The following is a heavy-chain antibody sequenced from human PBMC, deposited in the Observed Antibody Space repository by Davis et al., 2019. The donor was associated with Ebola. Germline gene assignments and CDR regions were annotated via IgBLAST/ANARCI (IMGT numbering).Heavy chain of an antibody. V-gene: IGHV3-23*01. D-gene: IGHD1-26*01. CDR1: GFTFSTYA. CDR3: ERESGSHDY. Sequence: ESLKISCAASGFTFSTYAMSWVRQAPGKGLEWVSAITGTGDPIYFAGSVKGRFTTFYAGSVKGRFTLSRDNSKNTMYLQMNSLRVEDTAVYYCERESGSHDYWGQGTLVTVSS. CDR2: ITGTGDPIYFAGSVKGRFTT. J-gene: IGHJ4*02.